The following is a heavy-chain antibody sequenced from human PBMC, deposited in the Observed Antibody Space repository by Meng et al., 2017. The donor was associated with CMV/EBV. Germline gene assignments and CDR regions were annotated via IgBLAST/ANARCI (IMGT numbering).Heavy chain of an antibody. CDR1: GYTFTGYY. D-gene: IGHD3-22*01. J-gene: IGHJ4*02. Sequence: ASVPVSCQASGYTFTGYYLLWVRQAPGQGLEWMGWINPNSGGTNYAQKFQGRVTMTRDPSISTAYMELSRLRSDDTAVDYCSRETYYYERSGYYYSNWGQGTLVTVSS. CDR2: INPNSGGT. V-gene: IGHV1-2*02. CDR3: SRETYYYERSGYYYSN.